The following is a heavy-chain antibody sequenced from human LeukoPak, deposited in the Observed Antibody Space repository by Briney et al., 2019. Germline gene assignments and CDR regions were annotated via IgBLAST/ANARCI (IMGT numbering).Heavy chain of an antibody. CDR1: GFTVSSNY. J-gene: IGHJ3*02. CDR3: ARPRIVGAQFPDHDAFDI. D-gene: IGHD1-26*01. CDR2: IYSGGST. V-gene: IGHV3-66*01. Sequence: GGSLRLSCAASGFTVSSNYMSWVRQAPGKGLEWVSVIYSGGSTYYADSVKGRFTISRDNSKNTLYLQMNSLRAEDTAVYYCARPRIVGAQFPDHDAFDIWGQGTMVTVSS.